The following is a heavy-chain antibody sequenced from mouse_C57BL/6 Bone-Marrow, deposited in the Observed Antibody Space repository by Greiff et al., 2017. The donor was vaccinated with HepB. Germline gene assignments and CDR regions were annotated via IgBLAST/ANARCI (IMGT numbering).Heavy chain of an antibody. CDR3: ARDRRLLRSWYFDV. J-gene: IGHJ1*03. CDR2: ISDGGSYT. CDR1: GFTFSSYA. V-gene: IGHV5-4*01. D-gene: IGHD1-1*01. Sequence: EVKLVESGGGLVKPGGSLKLSCAASGFTFSSYAMSWVRQTPEKRLEWVATISDGGSYTYYPDNVKGRFTISRDNAKNNLYLQMSHLKSEDTAMYYCARDRRLLRSWYFDVWGTGTTVTVSS.